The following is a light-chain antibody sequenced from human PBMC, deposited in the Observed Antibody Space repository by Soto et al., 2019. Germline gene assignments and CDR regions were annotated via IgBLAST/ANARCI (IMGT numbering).Light chain of an antibody. J-gene: IGKJ1*01. CDR1: QTISSW. V-gene: IGKV1-39*01. CDR3: QQSYSSPPT. Sequence: DIQMTQSPSTLSGSVGDRVTITCRASQTISSWLAWYQQKPGKAPKLPIFAASSLQSGVPSRFSGSRSGPDFTLTISSLQPEDFATYYCQQSYSSPPTFGQGTKVDIK. CDR2: AAS.